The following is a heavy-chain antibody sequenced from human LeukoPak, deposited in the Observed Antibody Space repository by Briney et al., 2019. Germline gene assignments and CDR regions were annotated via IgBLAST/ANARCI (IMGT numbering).Heavy chain of an antibody. J-gene: IGHJ4*02. CDR1: GYTFTSYY. CDR3: ARDQLVGAPFDY. D-gene: IGHD2-2*01. Sequence: ASVKVSCKASGYTFTSYYMHWVRQAPGQGLEWMGIINPSGGSTSYAQKFQGRVTMTRDTSTSTVYMELSSLRSEDTAVCYCARDQLVGAPFDYWGQGTLVTVSS. CDR2: INPSGGST. V-gene: IGHV1-46*01.